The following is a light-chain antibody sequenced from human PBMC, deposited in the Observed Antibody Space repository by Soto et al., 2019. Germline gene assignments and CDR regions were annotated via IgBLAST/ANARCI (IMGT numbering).Light chain of an antibody. V-gene: IGKV3-11*01. CDR2: DAS. Sequence: IVMTQSPATLSLYPGERATLSCRASQTVSIFLAWYQQKPGQAPRLLIYDASTRAPGIPARFSGSGSGTDFTLTITSLEPEDFAVYYCQERSNWPRGTFGQGTKVDIK. CDR1: QTVSIF. J-gene: IGKJ1*01. CDR3: QERSNWPRGT.